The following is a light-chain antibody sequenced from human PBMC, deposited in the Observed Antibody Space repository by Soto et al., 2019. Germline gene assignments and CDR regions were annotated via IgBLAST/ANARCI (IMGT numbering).Light chain of an antibody. CDR3: QQYGISNSFT. CDR1: QSVSSSY. Sequence: EIVLTQSPGTLSLSPGERATLSCRASQSVSSSYLAWYQQKPGQAPRLLIYGASTSHTGIPDWFSCSGSGTDFTLTISRLEPEDVEEYYCQQYGISNSFTFGPGTKVDIK. CDR2: GAS. V-gene: IGKV3-20*01. J-gene: IGKJ3*01.